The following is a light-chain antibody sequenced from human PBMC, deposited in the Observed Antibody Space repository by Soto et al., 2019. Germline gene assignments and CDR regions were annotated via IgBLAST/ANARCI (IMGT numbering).Light chain of an antibody. V-gene: IGKV3-11*01. J-gene: IGKJ2*01. CDR2: EAS. CDR1: QSVSTY. Sequence: EIVLTQSPATLSLSPGERATLSCRASQSVSTYLGWYQEKPGQPPRLLISEASNRGTSIPARFSGSGSGTDFTLTISSLEPEDFAVYFCHQRYNWPHTVGQETKLEI. CDR3: HQRYNWPHT.